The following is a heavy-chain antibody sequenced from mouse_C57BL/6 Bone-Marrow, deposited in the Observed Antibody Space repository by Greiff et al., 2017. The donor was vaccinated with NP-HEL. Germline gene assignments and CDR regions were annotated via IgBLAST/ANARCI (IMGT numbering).Heavy chain of an antibody. J-gene: IGHJ3*01. CDR2: INYDGSST. CDR3: ARDEGLRFAY. Sequence: EVNLVESEGGLVQPGSSMKLSCTASGFTFSDYYMAWVRQVPEKGLEWVANINYDGSSTYYLDSLKSRFIISRDNAKNILYLQLSSLKSEDTATYYCARDEGLRFAYWGQGTLVTVSA. V-gene: IGHV5-16*01. CDR1: GFTFSDYY. D-gene: IGHD2-4*01.